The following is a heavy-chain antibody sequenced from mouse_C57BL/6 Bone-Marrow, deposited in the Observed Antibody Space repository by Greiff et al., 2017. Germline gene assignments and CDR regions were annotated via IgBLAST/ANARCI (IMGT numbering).Heavy chain of an antibody. V-gene: IGHV14-3*01. J-gene: IGHJ3*01. CDR1: GFNINNTY. Sequence: EVQLQQSVAELVRPGASVKLSCTASGFNINNTYMHWVKQRPEQGLEWIGRVDPANGNTKYAPKFQGKATITADTYSNTSYLQLSSLTYEDTAIYYGALPIGIYVGFAYWGQGTLVTVSA. CDR3: ALPIGIYVGFAY. D-gene: IGHD1-1*02. CDR2: VDPANGNT.